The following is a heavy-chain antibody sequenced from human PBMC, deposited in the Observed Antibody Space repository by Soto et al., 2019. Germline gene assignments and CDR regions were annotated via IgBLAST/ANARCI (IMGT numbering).Heavy chain of an antibody. CDR2: IYWDDDK. CDR3: AHRVLRTVFGLVTTTAIYFDF. Sequence: QITLNESGPTQVKPRQTLTLTCTFPGFPLTTSGVGVGWIRQSPGKAPEWLALIYWDDDKRYSPSLKSRLTITKDTSKDRVVLTMADLDPADTATYYCAHRVLRTVFGLVTTTAIYFDFWGQGTPVAVSS. V-gene: IGHV2-5*02. CDR1: GFPLTTSGVG. D-gene: IGHD3-3*01. J-gene: IGHJ4*02.